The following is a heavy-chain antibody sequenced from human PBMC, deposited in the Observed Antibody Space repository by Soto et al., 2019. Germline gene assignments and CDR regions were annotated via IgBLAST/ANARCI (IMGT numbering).Heavy chain of an antibody. Sequence: QVQLVQSGAEVKKPGSSVKVSCKASGGTFSSYTISWVRQAPGQGLEWMGRIIPILGIANYAQKFQGRVTTTAIKSTGTAYMELSSLSSEHRAVYYCAGGGTMVLGYWGQGPLVTVSS. D-gene: IGHD3-10*01. CDR1: GGTFSSYT. CDR2: IIPILGIA. V-gene: IGHV1-69*02. CDR3: AGGGTMVLGY. J-gene: IGHJ4*02.